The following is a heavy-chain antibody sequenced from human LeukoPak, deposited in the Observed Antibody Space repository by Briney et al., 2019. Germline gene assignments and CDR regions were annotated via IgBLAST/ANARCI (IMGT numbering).Heavy chain of an antibody. CDR2: IYHSGST. J-gene: IGHJ4*02. D-gene: IGHD5-12*01. Sequence: PSETLSLTCAVSGYSISSGYYWGWIRQPPGKGLEWIGSIYHSGSTYYNPSLKSRVTISVDTSKNQFSLKLSSVTAADTAVYYCARGSHGDYWGQGTLVTVSS. CDR1: GYSISSGYY. V-gene: IGHV4-38-2*01. CDR3: ARGSHGDY.